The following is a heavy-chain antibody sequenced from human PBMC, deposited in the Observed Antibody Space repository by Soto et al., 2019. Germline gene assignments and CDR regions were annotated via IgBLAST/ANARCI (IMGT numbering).Heavy chain of an antibody. J-gene: IGHJ2*01. CDR3: ARDSGYDWESDWYFVL. CDR1: GGTFSSYT. V-gene: IGHV1-69*08. CDR2: IIPILGIA. Sequence: QVQLVQSGAEVKKPGSSVKVSCTASGGTFSSYTISWVRQAPGQGLEWMGRIIPILGIANYAQKFQGRVTITADKSTSTAYMELSSLRSEDTAVYYCARDSGYDWESDWYFVLWGRGTLVTVSS. D-gene: IGHD5-12*01.